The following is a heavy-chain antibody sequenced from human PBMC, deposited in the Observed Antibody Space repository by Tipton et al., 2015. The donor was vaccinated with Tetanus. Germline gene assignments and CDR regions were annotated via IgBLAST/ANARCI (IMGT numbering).Heavy chain of an antibody. D-gene: IGHD6-25*01. J-gene: IGHJ2*01. Sequence: SLRLSCAASGFTFSSFWMTWVRQAPGKGPEWVGNIKRDGSDKYYMDSVKGRFTISRDNAKNSLFLEMDSLRAEDTAMYYCARVGSAWPYWDFDLWGRGTVVTVSS. V-gene: IGHV3-7*01. CDR1: GFTFSSFW. CDR2: IKRDGSDK. CDR3: ARVGSAWPYWDFDL.